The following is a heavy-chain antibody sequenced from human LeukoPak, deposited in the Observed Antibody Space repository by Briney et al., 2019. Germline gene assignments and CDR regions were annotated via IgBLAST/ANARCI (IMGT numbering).Heavy chain of an antibody. V-gene: IGHV1-2*02. CDR2: INPHNGDT. CDR1: GYTFIGYY. Sequence: ASVKVSCKASGYTFIGYYLHWVRQAPGQGLEWMGWINPHNGDTNYAQKFQGRVTMTRDTSITTAYMELSRLKSDDTAVYYCATVRDIVVGGGPYYFDYWGQGTQVTVSS. J-gene: IGHJ4*02. CDR3: ATVRDIVVGGGPYYFDY. D-gene: IGHD2-15*01.